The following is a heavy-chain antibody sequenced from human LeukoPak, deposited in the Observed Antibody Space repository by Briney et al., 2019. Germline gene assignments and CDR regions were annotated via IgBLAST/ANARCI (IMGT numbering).Heavy chain of an antibody. Sequence: SETLSLTCTVSGGSISSGGYYWSWIRQHPGTGLEWIGYIYYSGSTYYNPSLKSRVTISVDTSKNQFSLKLSSVTAADTAVYYCAREKYSSSWAHYGMDVWGQGTTVTVSS. V-gene: IGHV4-31*03. D-gene: IGHD6-13*01. CDR2: IYYSGST. CDR3: AREKYSSSWAHYGMDV. J-gene: IGHJ6*02. CDR1: GGSISSGGYY.